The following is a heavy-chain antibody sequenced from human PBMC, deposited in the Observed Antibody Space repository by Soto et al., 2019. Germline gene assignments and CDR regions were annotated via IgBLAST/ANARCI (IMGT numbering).Heavy chain of an antibody. J-gene: IGHJ4*02. CDR1: GYTFTSYG. CDR3: ARPTYYYDSSGYHYRYFDY. Sequence: ASVKVSCKASGYTFTSYGISWVRQAPGQGLEWMGWISAYNGNTNYAQKLQGRVTMTTDTSTSTAYMELRSLRSDDTAVYYCARPTYYYDSSGYHYRYFDYWGQGTLVTVSS. D-gene: IGHD3-22*01. V-gene: IGHV1-18*01. CDR2: ISAYNGNT.